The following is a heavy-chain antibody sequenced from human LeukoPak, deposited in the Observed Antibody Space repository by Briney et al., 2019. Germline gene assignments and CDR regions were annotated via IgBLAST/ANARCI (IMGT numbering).Heavy chain of an antibody. CDR1: GGSISSSSYY. CDR2: IYYSGST. D-gene: IGHD3-3*01. J-gene: IGHJ4*02. Sequence: SETLSLTCTVSGGSISSSSYYWGWIRQPPGKGLEWIGSIYYSGSTYYNPSLKSRVTISVDTSKNQFSLKLSSVTAADTAVYYCARHKLPWGGIDFWSGYTDYWGQGTLVTVSS. V-gene: IGHV4-39*01. CDR3: ARHKLPWGGIDFWSGYTDY.